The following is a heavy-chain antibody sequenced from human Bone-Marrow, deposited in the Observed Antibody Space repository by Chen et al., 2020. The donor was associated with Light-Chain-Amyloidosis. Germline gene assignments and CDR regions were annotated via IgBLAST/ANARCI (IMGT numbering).Heavy chain of an antibody. CDR3: ARRRDGYNFDY. D-gene: IGHD5-12*01. CDR2: IYPDDPDA. CDR1: GYTFPTYW. Sequence: EVHLEPSGPEAKQPGESLQIPCKGSGYTFPTYWIGWVRQMPGKGLEWMGVIYPDDPDARYSPSFEGQVTISADKSITTAYLQWRSLKASDTAMYYCARRRDGYNFDYWGQGTLVTVSS. J-gene: IGHJ4*02. V-gene: IGHV5-51*01.